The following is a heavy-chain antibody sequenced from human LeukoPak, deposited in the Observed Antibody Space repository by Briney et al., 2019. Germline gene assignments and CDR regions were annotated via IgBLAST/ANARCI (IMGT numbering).Heavy chain of an antibody. J-gene: IGHJ4*02. CDR1: GFTFYNYA. V-gene: IGHV3-23*01. CDR2: INDSGGST. D-gene: IGHD3-10*01. Sequence: GGSLRLSCAASGFTFYNYAMSWVRQAPGKGLEWVSTINDSGGSTYYADSVKGRFTISRDNSKNTLYLQMNSLRAEDTAVYYCAKGTLYYGSGSYPRYWGQGTLVTVSS. CDR3: AKGTLYYGSGSYPRY.